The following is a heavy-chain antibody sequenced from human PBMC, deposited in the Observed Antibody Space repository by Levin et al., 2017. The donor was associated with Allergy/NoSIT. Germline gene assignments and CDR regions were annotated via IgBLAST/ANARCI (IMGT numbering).Heavy chain of an antibody. CDR3: ASPSSSGWYFGY. CDR1: GFTFSSSS. J-gene: IGHJ4*02. V-gene: IGHV3-48*01. D-gene: IGHD6-19*01. Sequence: ETLSLTCAASGFTFSSSSMNWVRQAPGKGLEWVSYISSSSSTIYYADSVKGRFTISRDNAKKSLYLQMNSLRAEDTAVYYCASPSSSGWYFGYWGQGTLVTVSS. CDR2: ISSSSSTI.